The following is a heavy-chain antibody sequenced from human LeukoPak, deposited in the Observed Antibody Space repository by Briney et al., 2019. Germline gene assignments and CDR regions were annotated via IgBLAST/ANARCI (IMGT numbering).Heavy chain of an antibody. V-gene: IGHV5-51*01. J-gene: IGHJ4*02. CDR3: ARQTSMGRSGDY. CDR2: IDPGDSGT. Sequence: GESLKISFKTSGYSFSSYWIGWVRRMPGEGLEWMGIIDPGDSGTRYSPSFEGQVTISADKSISTAYLQWSSLKASDTAMYYCARQTSMGRSGDYWGQGTLVTVSA. CDR1: GYSFSSYW. D-gene: IGHD3-10*01.